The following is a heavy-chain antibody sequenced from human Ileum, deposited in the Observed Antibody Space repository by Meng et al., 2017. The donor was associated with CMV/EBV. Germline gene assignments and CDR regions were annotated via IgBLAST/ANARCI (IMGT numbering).Heavy chain of an antibody. D-gene: IGHD4-23*01. V-gene: IGHV4-59*01. CDR2: IYYSGST. CDR1: GGSFSGYY. Sequence: GSLRLSCAVYGGSFSGYYWSWIRQPPGKGLEWIGYIYYSGSTNYNPSLKSRVTISVDTSKNQFSLKLSSVTAADTAVYYCARGLGGTLIPYGMDVWGQGTTVTVSS. CDR3: ARGLGGTLIPYGMDV. J-gene: IGHJ6*02.